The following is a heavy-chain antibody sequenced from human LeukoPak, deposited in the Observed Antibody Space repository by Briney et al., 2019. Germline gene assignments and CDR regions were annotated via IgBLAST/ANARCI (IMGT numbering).Heavy chain of an antibody. CDR1: GFTFSSYG. Sequence: GGSLRPSCAASGFTFSSYGMHWVRQAPGKGLESVAFLRYDGTNKYYADSVKGRFTISRDNSRNTLYLQMNSLRAEDTAVYYCAKGQSAGTEDAQTGIFDYWGQGALVTVSS. V-gene: IGHV3-30*02. CDR2: LRYDGTNK. CDR3: AKGQSAGTEDAQTGIFDY. J-gene: IGHJ4*02. D-gene: IGHD3-10*01.